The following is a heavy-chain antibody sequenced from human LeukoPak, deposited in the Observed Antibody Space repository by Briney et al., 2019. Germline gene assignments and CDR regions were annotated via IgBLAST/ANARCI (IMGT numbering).Heavy chain of an antibody. CDR3: ARSHDSSGYYGYHDAFDI. Sequence: SETLSLTCTVSGGSISSGDYYWSWLRQPPGQGLEWIVYIYYSGSTYYNPSLKSRVTISVDTSKNQFSLKLSSVTAADTAVYYCARSHDSSGYYGYHDAFDIWGQGTMVTVSS. CDR1: GGSISSGDYY. CDR2: IYYSGST. D-gene: IGHD3-22*01. J-gene: IGHJ3*02. V-gene: IGHV4-30-4*01.